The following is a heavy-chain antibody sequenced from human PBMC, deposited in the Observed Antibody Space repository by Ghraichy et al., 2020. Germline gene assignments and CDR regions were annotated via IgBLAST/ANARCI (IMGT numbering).Heavy chain of an antibody. CDR2: INHSGST. CDR1: GGSFSGYY. V-gene: IGHV4-34*01. CDR3: GRLRSGTNNWFDP. J-gene: IGHJ5*02. D-gene: IGHD3-10*01. Sequence: SETLSLTCAVYGGSFSGYYWSWIRQPPGKGLEWIGEINHSGSTNYNPSLKSRVTISVDTSKNQFSLKLSSVTAAGTAVYYCGRLRSGTNNWFDPWGQGTLVTVSS.